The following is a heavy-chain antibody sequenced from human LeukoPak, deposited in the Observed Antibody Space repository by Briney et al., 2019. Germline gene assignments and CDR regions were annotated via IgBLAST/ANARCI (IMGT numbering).Heavy chain of an antibody. D-gene: IGHD2-15*01. V-gene: IGHV4-61*01. J-gene: IGHJ6*02. CDR2: INHSGST. Sequence: SETLSLTCTVSGASFSSGSHYWSWIRQPPGKGLEWIGEINHSGSTNYNPSLKSRVTISVDTSKNQFSLKLSSVTAADTAVYYCASRLADGFYYYYYGMDVWGQGTTVTVSS. CDR3: ASRLADGFYYYYYGMDV. CDR1: GASFSSGSHY.